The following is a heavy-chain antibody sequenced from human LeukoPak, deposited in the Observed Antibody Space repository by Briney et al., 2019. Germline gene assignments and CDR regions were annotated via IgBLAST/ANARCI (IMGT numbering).Heavy chain of an antibody. CDR3: ATGGPGWFDP. V-gene: IGHV4-59*01. J-gene: IGHJ5*02. D-gene: IGHD3-16*01. CDR1: GGSISSYY. Sequence: SETLSLTCTVSGGSISSYYWSWIRQPPGKGLEWIGYIYYSGRTNYNPSLKSRVTISVDTSKNQFSLKLSSITAADTAVYYCATGGPGWFDPWGQGTLVTVSS. CDR2: IYYSGRT.